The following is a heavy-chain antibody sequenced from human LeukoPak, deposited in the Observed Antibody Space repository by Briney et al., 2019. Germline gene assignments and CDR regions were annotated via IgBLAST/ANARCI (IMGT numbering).Heavy chain of an antibody. J-gene: IGHJ6*04. CDR2: ISGSGGST. CDR3: AKDRWVTDIVVVPAAKGGMDV. Sequence: PGGSLRLSCAASGFTFSSYAMSWVRQAPGKGLEWVSAISGSGGSTYYADSVKGRFTISSDNSKNTLYLQMNSLRAEDTAVYYCAKDRWVTDIVVVPAAKGGMDVWGKGTTVTVSS. V-gene: IGHV3-23*01. D-gene: IGHD2-2*01. CDR1: GFTFSSYA.